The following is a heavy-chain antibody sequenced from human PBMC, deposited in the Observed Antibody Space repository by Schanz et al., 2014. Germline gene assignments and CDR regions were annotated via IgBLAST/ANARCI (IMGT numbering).Heavy chain of an antibody. CDR3: ARAGQDYSDSSGYATYYFGN. CDR1: GYVFTAYY. D-gene: IGHD3-22*01. J-gene: IGHJ4*02. Sequence: QGHLVQSGAEVKEPGASVQVSCKASGYVFTAYYMHWVRQAPGQGLEWMGWINPDSGGTNYAQKFQGRVTMTRDMSINTAYMELSRLRSDDSAVYYCARAGQDYSDSSGYATYYFGNWGQGTLVTVSS. V-gene: IGHV1-2*02. CDR2: INPDSGGT.